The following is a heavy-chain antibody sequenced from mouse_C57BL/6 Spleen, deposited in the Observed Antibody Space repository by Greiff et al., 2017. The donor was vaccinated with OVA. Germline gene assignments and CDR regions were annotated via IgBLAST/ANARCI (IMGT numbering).Heavy chain of an antibody. D-gene: IGHD1-3*01. J-gene: IGHJ4*01. V-gene: IGHV5-17*01. CDR2: ISSGSSTI. Sequence: DVMLVESGGGLVKPGGSLKLSCAASGFTFSDYGMHWVRQAPEQGLEWVAYISSGSSTIYYAATVKGRFTISRDTAKNTLFLHITSLRSEDTAMYYWARRKWRCDYAMDYWGQGTAVTVSS. CDR1: GFTFSDYG. CDR3: ARRKWRCDYAMDY.